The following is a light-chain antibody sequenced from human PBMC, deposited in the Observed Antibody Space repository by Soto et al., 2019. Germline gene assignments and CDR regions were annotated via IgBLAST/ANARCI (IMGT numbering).Light chain of an antibody. J-gene: IGLJ1*01. CDR1: SSDVGGHEY. CDR3: SSYTNINTRACV. V-gene: IGLV2-14*01. Sequence: QSALTQPASVSGSPGQSITISCTGTSSDVGGHEYVSWYQQNPGKAPKLLIFEVRDRPSGVSNRFSGSKSGNTASLTISGLQAEDEAEYYCSSYTNINTRACVFGTGTKLTVL. CDR2: EVR.